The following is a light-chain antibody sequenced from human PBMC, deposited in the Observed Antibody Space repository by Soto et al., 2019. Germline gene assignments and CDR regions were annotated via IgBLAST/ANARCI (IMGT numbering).Light chain of an antibody. CDR1: GFDVGLYNY. CDR3: NSYRGGTALV. Sequence: QSALTQPASVSGSPGQSITISCTGTGFDVGLYNYVSWYQQHPGTPPKLIIYDVDNRPSGVSNRFSGSKSANTASLTISGLQPEDEADYYCNSYRGGTALVFGGGTKLTVL. CDR2: DVD. V-gene: IGLV2-14*03. J-gene: IGLJ2*01.